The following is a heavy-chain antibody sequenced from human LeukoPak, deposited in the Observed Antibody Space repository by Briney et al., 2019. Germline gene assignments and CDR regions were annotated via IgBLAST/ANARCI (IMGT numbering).Heavy chain of an antibody. V-gene: IGHV4-61*02. CDR3: ARVAVAAYDY. J-gene: IGHJ4*02. CDR2: IHTSGST. D-gene: IGHD6-19*01. Sequence: PSETLSLTCTVSGGSISSGSYYWSWIRQPAGKGLEWIGRIHTSGSTNYNPSLKSRVTISVDTSKNQFSLKLSSVTAADTAVYYCARVAVAAYDYWGQGTLVTVSS. CDR1: GGSISSGSYY.